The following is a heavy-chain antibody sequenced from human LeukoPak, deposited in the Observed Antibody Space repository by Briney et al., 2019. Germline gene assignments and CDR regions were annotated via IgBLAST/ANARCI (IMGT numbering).Heavy chain of an antibody. J-gene: IGHJ5*02. V-gene: IGHV3-21*01. CDR3: ASTSTRLLWFGELEYNWFDP. CDR1: GFTFSSYS. CDR2: ISSSSSYI. D-gene: IGHD3-10*01. Sequence: GGSLRLSCAASGFTFSSYSMNWVRQAPGKGLEWVSSISSSSSYIYYADSVKGRFTISRHNAKNSLYLQMNSLRAEDTAVYYCASTSTRLLWFGELEYNWFDPWGQGTLVTVSS.